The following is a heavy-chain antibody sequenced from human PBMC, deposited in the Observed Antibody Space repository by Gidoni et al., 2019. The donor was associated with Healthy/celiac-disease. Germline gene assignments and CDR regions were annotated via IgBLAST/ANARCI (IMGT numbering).Heavy chain of an antibody. J-gene: IGHJ6*02. CDR3: ARVPYYYGMDV. CDR2: IYYSWST. V-gene: IGHV4-39*01. Sequence: QLQLQESGPGLVKPSETLSLTCTVSGGSISSSSYYWGWNRQPPGKGLEWIGSIYYSWSTYSNPSLNGLVTISVETSKNQFSLKLSSVTAADTAVYYCARVPYYYGMDVWGQGTTVTVSS. CDR1: GGSISSSSYY.